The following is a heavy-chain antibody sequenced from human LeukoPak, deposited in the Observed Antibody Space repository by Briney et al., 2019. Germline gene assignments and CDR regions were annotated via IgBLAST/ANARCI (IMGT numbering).Heavy chain of an antibody. V-gene: IGHV3-74*01. CDR1: GFTFSRYW. D-gene: IGHD6-13*01. CDR2: INSDGTST. CDR3: ARDAPGYSSSWYFDY. Sequence: PGGSLRLSCAASGFTFSRYWMHWVRQAPGKGLVWVSRINSDGTSTSYADSVKGRFTISRDNAKNTLYLQMNTLRAEDTAVYYCARDAPGYSSSWYFDYWGQGTLVTVSS. J-gene: IGHJ4*02.